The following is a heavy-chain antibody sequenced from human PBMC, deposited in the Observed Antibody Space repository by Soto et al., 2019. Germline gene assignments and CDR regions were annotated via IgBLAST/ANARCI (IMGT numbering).Heavy chain of an antibody. CDR3: ARVYMKYVYVWGSYRYFPDAFDI. CDR2: IYYSAST. D-gene: IGHD3-16*02. Sequence: WERLSLTCRVCGGSISSYYGSWIRQPPGKGLMWIGYIYYSASTNYNPSLKSRVTISVDTSKNQFSLKLSSVTAADMAVYYCARVYMKYVYVWGSYRYFPDAFDIWGQGTMVT. V-gene: IGHV4-59*08. J-gene: IGHJ3*02. CDR1: GGSISSYY.